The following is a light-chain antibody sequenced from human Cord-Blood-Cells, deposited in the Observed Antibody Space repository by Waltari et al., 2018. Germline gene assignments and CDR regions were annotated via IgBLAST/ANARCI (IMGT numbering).Light chain of an antibody. CDR1: QSISSW. J-gene: IGKJ4*01. CDR2: DDS. V-gene: IGKV1-5*01. Sequence: DIQMTQSPSTLSAAVGDRVTITCRASQSISSWLAWYQQKPGKAPKLLIYDDSSLESGVPSRFSGSGSGTEFTLTISSLQPDDFATYCCQQYNSFTFGGGTKVDIK. CDR3: QQYNSFT.